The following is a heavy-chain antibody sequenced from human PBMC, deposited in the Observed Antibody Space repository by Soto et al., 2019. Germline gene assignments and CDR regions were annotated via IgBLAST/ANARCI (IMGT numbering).Heavy chain of an antibody. CDR1: GFTFSNAW. V-gene: IGHV3-15*07. D-gene: IGHD2-21*01. CDR3: TTGLVKGRGAFDI. J-gene: IGHJ3*02. CDR2: IKSKTDGGTT. Sequence: GGSLRLSCAASGFTFSNAWMNWVRQAPGKGLEWVGRIKSKTDGGTTDYTAPVKGRFTISRDDSKNTLYLQMNSLKTEDTAVYYCTTGLVKGRGAFDIWGQGTMVTVSS.